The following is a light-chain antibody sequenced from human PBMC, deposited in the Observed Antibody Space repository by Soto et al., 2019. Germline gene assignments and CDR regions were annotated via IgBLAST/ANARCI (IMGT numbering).Light chain of an antibody. V-gene: IGLV1-44*01. J-gene: IGLJ2*01. CDR2: SSI. CDR1: SSNIGSNT. Sequence: QSVLTQPPSASGTAGQRVTISCSGSSSNIGSNTVNWYQQFPGTAPKLLIYSSILRPSGVPDRFSGSKSGTSASLAISGLQSEDEADYYCCSYTRSATLVFAGGTKVTVL. CDR3: CSYTRSATLV.